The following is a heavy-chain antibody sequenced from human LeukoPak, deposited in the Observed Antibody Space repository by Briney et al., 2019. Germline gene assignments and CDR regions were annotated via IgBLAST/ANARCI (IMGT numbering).Heavy chain of an antibody. V-gene: IGHV3-30-3*01. D-gene: IGHD2-15*01. CDR2: ISYDGSNK. J-gene: IGHJ4*02. CDR1: GFTFSSYA. CDR3: ARGVYCSGGSCYSFDY. Sequence: GGSLRLSCAASGFTFSSYAMHWVRQAPGKGLEWVAVISYDGSNKYYADSVKGRFTISRDNSKNTLYLQMNSLRAEDTAVYYCARGVYCSGGSCYSFDYWGQGTLVTVSS.